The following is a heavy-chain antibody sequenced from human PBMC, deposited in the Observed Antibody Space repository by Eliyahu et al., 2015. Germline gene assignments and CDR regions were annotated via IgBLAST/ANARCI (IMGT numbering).Heavy chain of an antibody. J-gene: IGHJ4*02. CDR3: ARPPTRAVAGGRNVDY. D-gene: IGHD6-19*01. CDR1: XFTFXXCW. Sequence: EVQLXESGGGLVQPGGSLRXSCAASXFTFXXCWMRWVRQAPGKGLEWVANIKQDGSEKYYVDSVKGRFTISRDNAKNSLYLQMNSLRAEDTAVYYCARPPTRAVAGGRNVDYWGQGTLVTVSS. V-gene: IGHV3-7*01. CDR2: IKQDGSEK.